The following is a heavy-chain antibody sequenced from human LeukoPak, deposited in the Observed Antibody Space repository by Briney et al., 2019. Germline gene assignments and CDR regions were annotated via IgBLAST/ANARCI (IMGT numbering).Heavy chain of an antibody. J-gene: IGHJ4*02. CDR2: ISGSSGII. D-gene: IGHD1-26*01. CDR3: AGDRATSYFDY. Sequence: GGSLRLSCAASGFTFNTYTMNWVRQAPGKGLEWVSYISGSSGIIDYADSVRGRFTISRDNAKNSLYLQMNSLRAEDTAVYYCAGDRATSYFDYWGQGALVTISS. CDR1: GFTFNTYT. V-gene: IGHV3-48*01.